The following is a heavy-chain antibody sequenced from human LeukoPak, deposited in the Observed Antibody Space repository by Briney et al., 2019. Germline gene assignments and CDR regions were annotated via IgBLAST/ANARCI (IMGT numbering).Heavy chain of an antibody. CDR3: ASQFCSGGSCYFDY. D-gene: IGHD2-15*01. Sequence: GSLRLSCAASGFTFSNYWMTWVRQPPGKGLEWIGSIYYSGSTYYNPSLKSRVTISVDTSKNQFSLKLSSVTAADTAVYYCASQFCSGGSCYFDYWGQGTLVTVS. J-gene: IGHJ4*02. V-gene: IGHV4-39*07. CDR1: GFTFSNYW. CDR2: IYYSGST.